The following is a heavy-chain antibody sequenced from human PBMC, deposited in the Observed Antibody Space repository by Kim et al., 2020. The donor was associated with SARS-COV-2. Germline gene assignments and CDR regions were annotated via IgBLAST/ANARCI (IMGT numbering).Heavy chain of an antibody. CDR3: ARRLITFGGAPDY. V-gene: IGHV5-10-1*01. J-gene: IGHJ4*02. Sequence: SPSFQGHVTISADKSISTAYLQWSSLKASDTAMYYCARRLITFGGAPDYWGQGTLVTVSS. D-gene: IGHD3-16*01.